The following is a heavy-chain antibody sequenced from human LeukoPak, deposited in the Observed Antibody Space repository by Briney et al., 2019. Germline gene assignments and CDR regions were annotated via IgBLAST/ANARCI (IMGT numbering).Heavy chain of an antibody. Sequence: GGSLRLSCAASGFTFNSYDMHWVRQAPGKGLDWVAFIRYDGSNKYYADSVKGRFTISRDNSKNTLYLQMDSLRAEDTAVYYCANGGCSGGSCYSSWFDPWGQGTLVTVSS. CDR2: IRYDGSNK. CDR3: ANGGCSGGSCYSSWFDP. V-gene: IGHV3-30*02. D-gene: IGHD2-15*01. CDR1: GFTFNSYD. J-gene: IGHJ5*02.